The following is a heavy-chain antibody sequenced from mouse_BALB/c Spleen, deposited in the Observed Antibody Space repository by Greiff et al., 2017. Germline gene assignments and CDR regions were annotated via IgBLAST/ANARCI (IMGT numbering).Heavy chain of an antibody. J-gene: IGHJ4*01. CDR1: GFSLTSYG. V-gene: IGHV2-5-1*01. D-gene: IGHD1-1*01. CDR3: APYGSSLYYAMDY. Sequence: VQLQQSGPSLVQPSQSLSITCTVSGFSLTSYGVHWVRQSPGKGLEWLGVIWRGGSTDYNAAFMSRLSITKDNSKSQVFFKMNSLQADDTAIYYCAPYGSSLYYAMDYWGQGTSVTVSS. CDR2: IWRGGST.